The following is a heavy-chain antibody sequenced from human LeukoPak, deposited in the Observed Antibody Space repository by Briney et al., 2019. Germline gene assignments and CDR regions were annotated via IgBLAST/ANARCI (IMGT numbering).Heavy chain of an antibody. CDR2: TYYRSKWYN. V-gene: IGHV6-1*01. Sequence: SQTLSLTCALSGDSVSSNIAAWNWIRQSPSRGLEWLGRTYYRSKWYNDYAVSVKSRITINPDTSKNQFSLQLNSVTPEDTAVYYCARDRLMRSSIAVAGLYYYYYYMDVWGKGTTVTVSS. J-gene: IGHJ6*03. CDR1: GDSVSSNIAA. CDR3: ARDRLMRSSIAVAGLYYYYYYMDV. D-gene: IGHD6-19*01.